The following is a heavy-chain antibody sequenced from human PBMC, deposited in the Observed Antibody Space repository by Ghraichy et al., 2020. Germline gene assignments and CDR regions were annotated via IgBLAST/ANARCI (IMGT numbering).Heavy chain of an antibody. D-gene: IGHD5-12*01. Sequence: SETPSLTCTVSGGSISSYYWSWIRQPPGKGLEWIGYIYYSGSTNYNPSLKSRVTISVDTSKNQFSLKLSSVTAADTAVYYCARGEVATIQSNYYYGMDVWGQGTTVTVSS. CDR2: IYYSGST. CDR1: GGSISSYY. J-gene: IGHJ6*02. CDR3: ARGEVATIQSNYYYGMDV. V-gene: IGHV4-59*01.